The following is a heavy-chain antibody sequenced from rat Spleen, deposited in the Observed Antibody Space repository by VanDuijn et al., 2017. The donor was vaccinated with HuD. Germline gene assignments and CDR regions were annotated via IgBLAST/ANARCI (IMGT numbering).Heavy chain of an antibody. J-gene: IGHJ2*01. CDR2: ISTGGGGT. D-gene: IGHD1-11*01. Sequence: VQLVESGGGLVEPGRSLKLSCAVSGFTFSNYYMAWVRQAPTKGLEWVAYISTGGGGTYYRDSVKGRFTISRDNAKSTLYLQMDSLRSEDTATYYCATYGGFIDYWGQGVVVTVSS. V-gene: IGHV5-27*01. CDR3: ATYGGFIDY. CDR1: GFTFSNYY.